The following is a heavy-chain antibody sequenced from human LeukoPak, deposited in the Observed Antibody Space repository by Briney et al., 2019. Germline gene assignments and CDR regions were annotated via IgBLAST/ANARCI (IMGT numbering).Heavy chain of an antibody. Sequence: PSETLSLTCNVSGASMSNYYWVWTRQPPGKGLKWIGSIYHSGTTYSGSTYYNPSLKSRVTISLDTSKNQFSLKVGSMTAADTAVYYCARAGGYGLIDYWGQGTMVTVSS. J-gene: IGHJ4*02. CDR1: GASMSNYY. V-gene: IGHV4-39*07. D-gene: IGHD5-18*01. CDR2: IYHSGTTYSGST. CDR3: ARAGGYGLIDY.